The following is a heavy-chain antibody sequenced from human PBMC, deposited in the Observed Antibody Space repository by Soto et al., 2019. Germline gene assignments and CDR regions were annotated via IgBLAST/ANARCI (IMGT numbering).Heavy chain of an antibody. CDR3: AGEGATSKASRIDQ. D-gene: IGHD3-10*01. Sequence: QVQLVQSGAEVKKPGASVKVSCKASGYTFTDYYIHWVRQAPGQRLEWIGWINTYSGGTDYAQKFPGRGTMTRDQVITTALKEANRPRSYGTAVKYWAGEGATSKASRIDQRGQGTLVTVSS. CDR2: INTYSGGT. J-gene: IGHJ4*02. CDR1: GYTFTDYY. V-gene: IGHV1-2*02.